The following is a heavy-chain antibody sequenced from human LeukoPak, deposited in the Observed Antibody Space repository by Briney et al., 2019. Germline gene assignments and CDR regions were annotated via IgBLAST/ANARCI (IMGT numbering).Heavy chain of an antibody. CDR2: INPNSGGT. J-gene: IGHJ4*02. V-gene: IGHV1-2*02. Sequence: AASVKVSCKASGYTFTTYGISWVRQAPGQGLEWMGWINPNSGGTNYAQKFQGRVTMTRDTSISTAYMELSRLRSDDTAVYYCARLRADHFDYWGQGTLVTVSS. D-gene: IGHD5-12*01. CDR1: GYTFTTYG. CDR3: ARLRADHFDY.